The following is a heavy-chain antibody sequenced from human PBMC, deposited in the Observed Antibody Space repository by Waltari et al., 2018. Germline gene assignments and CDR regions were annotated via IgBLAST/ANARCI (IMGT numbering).Heavy chain of an antibody. V-gene: IGHV3-23*01. Sequence: EVQLLESGGGLVQPGGSLRLSCAASGFTFSSYAMSWFRQAPGKGLEWVSAISGSGGSTYYADSVKGRFTISRDNSKNTLYLQMNSLRAEDTAVYYCAKDIAAAGTFDYWGQGTLVTVSS. J-gene: IGHJ4*02. CDR3: AKDIAAAGTFDY. CDR1: GFTFSSYA. D-gene: IGHD6-13*01. CDR2: ISGSGGST.